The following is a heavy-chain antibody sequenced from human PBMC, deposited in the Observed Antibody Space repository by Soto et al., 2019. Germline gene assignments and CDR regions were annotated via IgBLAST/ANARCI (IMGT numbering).Heavy chain of an antibody. CDR1: GGSISSGGYY. J-gene: IGHJ4*02. D-gene: IGHD6-19*01. V-gene: IGHV4-31*03. CDR2: IYYSGST. CDR3: ARDPYTVAGTGY. Sequence: SETLSLTCTVSGGSISSGGYYWSWIRQHPGKGLEWIGYIYYSGSTYYNPSLKSRVTISVDTSKNQFSLKLSSVTAADTAVYYCARDPYTVAGTGYWGQGTLVTVSS.